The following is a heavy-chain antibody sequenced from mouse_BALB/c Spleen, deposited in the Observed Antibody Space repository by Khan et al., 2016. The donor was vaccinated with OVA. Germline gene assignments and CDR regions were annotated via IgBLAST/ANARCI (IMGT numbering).Heavy chain of an antibody. CDR3: TTAYYRYYFDY. D-gene: IGHD2-12*01. J-gene: IGHJ2*01. Sequence: EVQLQESGAELGRPGSSVKLSCKTSGSTFTSYGIKWVKQRPGQGLEWIGYIYPGNGYTEYNEKFQGKAILTSDTSSSTAYMQLRSLTSEGSAMYFCTTAYYRYYFDYWGQGTTLTVSS. V-gene: IGHV1S134*01. CDR1: GSTFTSYG. CDR2: IYPGNGYT.